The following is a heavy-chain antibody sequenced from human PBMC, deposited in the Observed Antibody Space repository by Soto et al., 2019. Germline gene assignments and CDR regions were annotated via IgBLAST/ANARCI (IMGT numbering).Heavy chain of an antibody. CDR3: ERTGKTNGPAGYAFDM. V-gene: IGHV6-1*01. CDR1: GDSVSSNSAA. D-gene: IGHD1-1*01. J-gene: IGHJ3*02. CDR2: TYYRSKWYN. Sequence: SQTLSLTCAISGDSVSSNSAAWNWIRQSPSRGLEWLGRTYYRSKWYNDYAVSVKSRITINPDTSKNQFSLQLNSVTPEDTAVYYCERTGKTNGPAGYAFDMWGQGTMVTVSS.